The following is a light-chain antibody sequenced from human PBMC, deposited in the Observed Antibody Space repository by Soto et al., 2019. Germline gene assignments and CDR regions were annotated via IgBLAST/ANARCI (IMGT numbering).Light chain of an antibody. J-gene: IGKJ4*01. CDR2: AAS. CDR1: QVINSF. V-gene: IGKV1-13*02. CDR3: QQTDSYPST. Sequence: AIQLTPSPSSLSASVGDRVNITCRASQVINSFLAWYQQTPGKAPKLLIYAASSLQTGVPSRFSGSGSATDFTLTINSLQPEDFATYYCQQTDSYPSTFGGGTKVDIK.